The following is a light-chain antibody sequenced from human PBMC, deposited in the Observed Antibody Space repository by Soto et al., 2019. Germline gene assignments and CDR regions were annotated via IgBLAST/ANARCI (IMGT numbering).Light chain of an antibody. Sequence: QSALTQPASVSGSPGQSITISCTGTSSDVGNYKLVSWYQQHPDKVPKLIIYEDSERPPGVSDRFSGSKSGNTASLTISGLRAEDEADYYCCSYVRSSIVIFGGGTKVTVL. J-gene: IGLJ2*01. CDR2: EDS. CDR1: SSDVGNYKL. V-gene: IGLV2-23*01. CDR3: CSYVRSSIVI.